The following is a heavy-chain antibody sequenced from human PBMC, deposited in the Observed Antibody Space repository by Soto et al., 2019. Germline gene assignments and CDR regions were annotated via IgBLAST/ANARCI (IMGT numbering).Heavy chain of an antibody. V-gene: IGHV5-10-1*01. J-gene: IGHJ6*02. Sequence: GESLKISCKGSGYSFTSYWISWVRQMPGKGLEWMGRIDPSDSYTNYSPSFQGHVTISADKSISTAYLQWSSLKASDTAMYYCARFLGVTTIPDVWGQGTTVTVSS. CDR2: IDPSDSYT. CDR1: GYSFTSYW. D-gene: IGHD4-4*01. CDR3: ARFLGVTTIPDV.